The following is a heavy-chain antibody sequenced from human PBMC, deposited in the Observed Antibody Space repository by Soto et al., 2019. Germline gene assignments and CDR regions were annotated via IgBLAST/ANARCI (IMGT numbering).Heavy chain of an antibody. Sequence: LRLSCAASGFTFSSYSMNWVRQAPGKGLEWVSSISSSSSYIYYADSVKGRFTISRDNAKNSLYLQMNSLRAEDTAVYYCARLVTDSSGYFDYWGQGTLVTVSS. D-gene: IGHD3-22*01. CDR2: ISSSSSYI. J-gene: IGHJ4*02. CDR3: ARLVTDSSGYFDY. CDR1: GFTFSSYS. V-gene: IGHV3-21*01.